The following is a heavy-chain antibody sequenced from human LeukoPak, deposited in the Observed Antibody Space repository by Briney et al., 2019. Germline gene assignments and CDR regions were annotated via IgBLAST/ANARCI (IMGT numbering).Heavy chain of an antibody. D-gene: IGHD7-27*01. CDR3: ARDPGYNWFDP. J-gene: IGHJ5*02. CDR2: IYTNGTT. Sequence: SETLSLTCTVSGGSIDSGSYYWNWIRQPAGKGLEWLGRIYTNGTTSFNPSLKSRVTISLDTSKNQFSLNLSSVTAADTAVYYCARDPGYNWFDPWGQGTLVTVSS. V-gene: IGHV4-61*02. CDR1: GGSIDSGSYY.